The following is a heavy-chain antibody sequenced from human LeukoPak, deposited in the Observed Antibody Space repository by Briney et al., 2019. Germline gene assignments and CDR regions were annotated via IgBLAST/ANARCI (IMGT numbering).Heavy chain of an antibody. Sequence: GGSLRLSCAASGFTFSSYAMHWVRQAPGKGLEWVAVISYDGSNKYYADSVKGRFTISRDNSKNTLYLQMNSLRAEDTAVYYFWRSFWVVVAATYFDCWGQGTLVTVSS. CDR2: ISYDGSNK. J-gene: IGHJ4*02. D-gene: IGHD2-15*01. CDR1: GFTFSSYA. V-gene: IGHV3-30*04. CDR3: WRSFWVVVAATYFDC.